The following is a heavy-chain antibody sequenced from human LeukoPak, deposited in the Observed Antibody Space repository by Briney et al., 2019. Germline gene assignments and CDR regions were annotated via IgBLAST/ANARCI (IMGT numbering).Heavy chain of an antibody. D-gene: IGHD1-26*01. Sequence: ASVKVSCKASGYTFTGYYMHWVREAPGQGLEWMGGINTNCGGTNYAQKFQGRVTITRDTSISTAYMELSRLRSDDTAVYYCARVSGSPSRYYYGMDVWGQGTTVTVSS. V-gene: IGHV1-2*02. CDR3: ARVSGSPSRYYYGMDV. J-gene: IGHJ6*02. CDR1: GYTFTGYY. CDR2: INTNCGGT.